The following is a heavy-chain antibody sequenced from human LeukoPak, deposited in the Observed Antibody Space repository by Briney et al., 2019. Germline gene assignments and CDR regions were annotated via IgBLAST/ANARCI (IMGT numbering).Heavy chain of an antibody. V-gene: IGHV3-74*01. CDR2: INPDGSTT. CDR1: GFTFSNYA. Sequence: GGSLRLSCAASGFTFSNYAMSWVRQAPGKGLVWVSRINPDGSTTNYADSVKGRFAISRDNAKNTVYLQMNSLRVEDTAVYYCTRDLKAWGQGTLVTVSS. CDR3: TRDLKA. J-gene: IGHJ5*02.